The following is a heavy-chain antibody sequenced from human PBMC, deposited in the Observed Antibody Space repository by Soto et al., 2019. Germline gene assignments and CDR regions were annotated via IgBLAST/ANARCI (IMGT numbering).Heavy chain of an antibody. CDR2: IYPGDSDT. J-gene: IGHJ4*02. Sequence: PGESLKISCKGSGYSFPSYWIGWVRQMPVKGLEWMGIIYPGDSDTRYSPSFQGQVTISTDKSISTAFLQWSSLKASDTAMYYCARREDHSSGYYLYNYWGQGTLVTVSS. CDR3: ARREDHSSGYYLYNY. CDR1: GYSFPSYW. V-gene: IGHV5-51*01. D-gene: IGHD3-22*01.